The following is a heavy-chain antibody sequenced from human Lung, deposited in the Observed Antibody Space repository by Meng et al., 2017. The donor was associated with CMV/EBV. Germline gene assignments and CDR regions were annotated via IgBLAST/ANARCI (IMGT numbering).Heavy chain of an antibody. CDR1: GGSIGSGGYY. J-gene: IGHJ4*02. CDR3: AREAGRDGYATPKFDY. D-gene: IGHD5-24*01. V-gene: IGHV4-31*03. CDR2: IYYTGST. Sequence: QVQLQGSGPGLVNPSQTLYLTCTVSGGSIGSGGYYWSWIRQHPGKGLEWIGYIYYTGSTFYNPSLKSRVTISVDTSKNQFSLKLIPATAADTAVYYCAREAGRDGYATPKFDYWGQGTLVTVSS.